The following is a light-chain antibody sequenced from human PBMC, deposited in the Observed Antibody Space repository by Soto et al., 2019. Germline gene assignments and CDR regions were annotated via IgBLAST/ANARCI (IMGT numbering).Light chain of an antibody. V-gene: IGLV1-40*01. CDR3: QSYDSSRSGTYV. J-gene: IGLJ1*01. Sequence: QSVLTQPPSVSGAPGQRVTISCTGSSSNIGAGYDVHWYQQLPGTAPKLLIYGNSNRPSGVPDRFSGSKSGTSASLAITGLQAEDDAEYYCQSYDSSRSGTYVFGTGTKLTVL. CDR2: GNS. CDR1: SSNIGAGYD.